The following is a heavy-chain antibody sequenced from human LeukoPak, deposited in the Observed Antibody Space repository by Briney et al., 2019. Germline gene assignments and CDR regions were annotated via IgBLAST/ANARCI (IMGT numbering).Heavy chain of an antibody. CDR3: ARGTEYGWLDP. J-gene: IGHJ5*02. CDR1: RFTFSSYS. D-gene: IGHD2/OR15-2a*01. CDR2: ISSSSDYI. V-gene: IGHV3-21*01. Sequence: GGSLSLSCAASRFTFSSYSMNWVRQAPGKGLEWVASISSSSDYIYYADSVKGPFTSCRDNARNSLYLQMNSLRVVDTAVYYCARGTEYGWLDPWGQGTLVTVSS.